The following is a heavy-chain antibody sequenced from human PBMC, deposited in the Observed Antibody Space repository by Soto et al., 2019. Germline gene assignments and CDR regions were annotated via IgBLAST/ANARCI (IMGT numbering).Heavy chain of an antibody. CDR2: IAYDGSNR. CDR1: GFTFTTHG. Sequence: QVQLVESGGGVVQPGRSLSLSCAASGFTFTTHGMHWVRQSPGKGLEWVASIAYDGSNRNYGDPVKGRFIVSRHNPKKTLSLQMNSLRDEDTAVYFCAKDRGGSWTFAYWGQGILVIVSS. CDR3: AKDRGGSWTFAY. D-gene: IGHD6-13*01. J-gene: IGHJ4*02. V-gene: IGHV3-30*18.